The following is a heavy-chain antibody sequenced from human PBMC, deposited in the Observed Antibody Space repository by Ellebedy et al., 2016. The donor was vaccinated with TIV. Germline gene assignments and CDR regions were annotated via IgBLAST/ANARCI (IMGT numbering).Heavy chain of an antibody. D-gene: IGHD1-7*01. CDR3: ARYSVEGGTFYYYGMDV. Sequence: GGSLRLXCKGSGYSFTSYWIGWVRQMPGKGLEWMGIIYPGDSDVRYSPSFQGQVTISADKSISTAYLQWSSLKASDTAMYYCARYSVEGGTFYYYGMDVWGQGTTVTVSS. CDR2: IYPGDSDV. J-gene: IGHJ6*02. CDR1: GYSFTSYW. V-gene: IGHV5-51*01.